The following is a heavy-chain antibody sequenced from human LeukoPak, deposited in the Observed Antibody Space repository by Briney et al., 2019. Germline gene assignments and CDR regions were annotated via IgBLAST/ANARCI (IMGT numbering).Heavy chain of an antibody. CDR2: INPNTGDT. Sequence: ASVKVSCKASGYTFTAYYMHWVRQAPGQGPEWMGWINPNTGDTKYAQKFQGRVTMTRDTTISTAYLELSRLTSDDTTVYYCASYPRYVRTPPFDYWGEGTLLTVSS. CDR3: ASYPRYVRTPPFDY. V-gene: IGHV1-2*02. CDR1: GYTFTAYY. J-gene: IGHJ4*02. D-gene: IGHD1-1*01.